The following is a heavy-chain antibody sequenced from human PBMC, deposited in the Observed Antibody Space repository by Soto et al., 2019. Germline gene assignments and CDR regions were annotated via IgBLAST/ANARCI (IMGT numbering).Heavy chain of an antibody. CDR3: AREENCRGGTCYSEYFHH. D-gene: IGHD2-15*01. V-gene: IGHV1-46*01. CDR1: GHIFTAYS. J-gene: IGHJ1*01. Sequence: ASVKVSCKTSGHIFTAYSMHWVRQAPGQGLEWMGVVNPSGGSAHYAQSFEGRVTLTRDTSTSTFYMELSSLRSEDTAVYYCAREENCRGGTCYSEYFHHWGQGTLVTVSS. CDR2: VNPSGGSA.